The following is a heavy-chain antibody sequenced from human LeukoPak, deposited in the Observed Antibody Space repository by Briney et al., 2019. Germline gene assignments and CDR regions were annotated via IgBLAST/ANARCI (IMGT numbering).Heavy chain of an antibody. Sequence: GESLKISCKGSGYSINNYWIGWVRQMPGKGLEWMGIIYPADSDIRYSPSFQGQVTISADKSISTAYLQWSSLKASDTAMYYCARQEYCNGGSCYTWFDPWGQGTPVTVSS. V-gene: IGHV5-51*01. CDR1: GYSINNYW. D-gene: IGHD2-15*01. CDR3: ARQEYCNGGSCYTWFDP. J-gene: IGHJ5*02. CDR2: IYPADSDI.